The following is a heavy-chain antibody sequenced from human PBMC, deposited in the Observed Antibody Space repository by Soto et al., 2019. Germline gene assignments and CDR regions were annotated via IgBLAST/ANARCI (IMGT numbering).Heavy chain of an antibody. CDR2: IYYSVST. D-gene: IGHD1-26*01. CDR1: GGCVSSHY. J-gene: IGHJ4*02. CDR3: ARTKSYSGTYWGGFVD. Sequence: XGTLSLTCRVSGGCVSSHYWSGIRQPPGKGLEWIGYIYYSVSTNYNPSLQSRVTISLDASKNQFSLILSSVTAADTAVYYCARTKSYSGTYWGGFVDWGQGTLVTVSS. V-gene: IGHV4-59*02.